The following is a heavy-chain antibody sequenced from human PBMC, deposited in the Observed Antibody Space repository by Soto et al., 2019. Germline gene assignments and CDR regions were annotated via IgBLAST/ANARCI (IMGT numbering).Heavy chain of an antibody. D-gene: IGHD4-17*01. Sequence: EVQLVESGGGLVKPGGSLRLSCVVSGLTLSNVWLNWVGKAQGKGLEWVGRIKSKTAGGTTDYAAPVKGRFTISRDDSENTLFLHMNSLKTEDTAVYYCSYGANQYFDYWGQGALVTVSS. V-gene: IGHV3-15*07. CDR3: SYGANQYFDY. J-gene: IGHJ4*02. CDR2: IKSKTAGGTT. CDR1: GLTLSNVW.